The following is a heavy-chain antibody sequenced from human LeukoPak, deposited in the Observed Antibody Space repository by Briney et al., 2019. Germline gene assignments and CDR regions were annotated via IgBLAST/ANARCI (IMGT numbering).Heavy chain of an antibody. D-gene: IGHD3-10*01. J-gene: IGHJ4*02. CDR3: ARQLLWGFGELLYFDY. V-gene: IGHV1-18*01. CDR1: GYTFTSYG. Sequence: AAVKVSCKASGYTFTSYGMSWVRQAPGQGLEWMRWISAYNGNTNYAQKLQGRVTMTTDTSTSTAYMELRSLRSDDTAVYYCARQLLWGFGELLYFDYWGQGTLVTVSS. CDR2: ISAYNGNT.